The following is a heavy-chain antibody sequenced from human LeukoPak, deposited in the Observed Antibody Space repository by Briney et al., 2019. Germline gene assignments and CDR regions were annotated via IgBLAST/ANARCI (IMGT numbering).Heavy chain of an antibody. Sequence: PGGSLRLSCAASGCTFSNAWMSWVRQAPGKGLEWVGRIKSKTDGGTTDYAAPVKGRFTISRDDSKNTLYLQMNSLKTEDTAVYYCTTDVLRYFDWLNDYWGQGTLVTVSS. J-gene: IGHJ4*02. CDR2: IKSKTDGGTT. CDR1: GCTFSNAW. V-gene: IGHV3-15*01. D-gene: IGHD3-9*01. CDR3: TTDVLRYFDWLNDY.